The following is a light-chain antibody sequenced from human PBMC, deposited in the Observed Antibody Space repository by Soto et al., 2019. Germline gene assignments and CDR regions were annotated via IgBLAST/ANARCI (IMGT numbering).Light chain of an antibody. V-gene: IGKV4-1*01. CDR2: GAT. J-gene: IGKJ2*01. CDR3: HQFFATPYT. Sequence: DIELTQSPEYLALSLGERATITCKSSHSLLYRINDKSYLGWSQQKPGQPPKLLISGATTRESGVPDRFSAGGSGTDFTLIISSLQAEDVAVYYCHQFFATPYTFGQGTKLEIK. CDR1: HSLLYRINDKSY.